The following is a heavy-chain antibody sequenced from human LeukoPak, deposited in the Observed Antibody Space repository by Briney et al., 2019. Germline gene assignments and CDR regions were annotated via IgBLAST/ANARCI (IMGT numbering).Heavy chain of an antibody. CDR3: AKGRDYGDY. J-gene: IGHJ4*02. Sequence: GGSPRLSCAVSGFTFSSYWMTWVRQAPGKGLQWVANVNQDGREKYYMDSMKGRLNISRDNTENSVFLQLTSLRPEDTGIYFCAKGRDYGDYWGQGTLVAVSS. CDR2: VNQDGREK. V-gene: IGHV3-7*01. CDR1: GFTFSSYW.